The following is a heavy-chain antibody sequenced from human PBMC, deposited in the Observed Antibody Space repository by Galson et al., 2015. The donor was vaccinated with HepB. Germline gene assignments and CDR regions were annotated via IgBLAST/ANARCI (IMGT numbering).Heavy chain of an antibody. J-gene: IGHJ4*02. CDR1: GFTFSSYG. D-gene: IGHD6-19*01. CDR3: AKDRRFGQWLGPWDY. CDR2: ISYDGSNK. V-gene: IGHV3-30*18. Sequence: SLRLSCAASGFTFSSYGMHWVRQAPGKGLEWVAVISYDGSNKYYADSVEGRFTISRDNSKNTLYLQMNSLRAEDTAVYYCAKDRRFGQWLGPWDYWGQGTLVTVSS.